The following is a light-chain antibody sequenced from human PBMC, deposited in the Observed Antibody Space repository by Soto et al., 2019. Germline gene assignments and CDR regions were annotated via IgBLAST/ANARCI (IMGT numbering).Light chain of an antibody. CDR3: QSYDSSLRGYV. J-gene: IGLJ1*01. V-gene: IGLV1-40*01. Sequence: QSVLTQPPSVSGAPGQRVTISCTGGSSNIGAGNDAQWYQQLPGTAPKLLIFGNNNRPSGVPDRFSGSKSGTSASLAISGLQAEDEADYYCQSYDSSLRGYVFGTGTKVTVL. CDR2: GNN. CDR1: SSNIGAGND.